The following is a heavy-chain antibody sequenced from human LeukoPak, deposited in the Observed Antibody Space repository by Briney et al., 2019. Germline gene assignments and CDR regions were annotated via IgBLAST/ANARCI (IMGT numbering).Heavy chain of an antibody. J-gene: IGHJ6*03. CDR3: ARGYNWGSPTRNFYYLDV. CDR2: IYTSGST. V-gene: IGHV4-4*07. Sequence: PSETLSLTCTVSGGSISSYYWSWIRQPAGKGLEWIGRIYTSGSTNYNPSLKSRVTMSVDTSKNQFSLRLRSVTAANTAVYYCARGYNWGSPTRNFYYLDVWGKGTTVTVSS. D-gene: IGHD7-27*01. CDR1: GGSISSYY.